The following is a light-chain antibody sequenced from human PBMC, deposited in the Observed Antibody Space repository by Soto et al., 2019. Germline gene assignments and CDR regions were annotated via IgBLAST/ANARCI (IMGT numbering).Light chain of an antibody. V-gene: IGKV3-15*01. CDR1: QSVSNN. CDR2: GAS. Sequence: EIVLTQSPGTLSLSPGERATLSCMASQSVSNNYLAWYQQKPSQAPRLLIYGASTRATGIPARISGSGSGTEFTLTISSLQSEDFAVYYCQQYNKWRTFGQGTKVDIK. CDR3: QQYNKWRT. J-gene: IGKJ1*01.